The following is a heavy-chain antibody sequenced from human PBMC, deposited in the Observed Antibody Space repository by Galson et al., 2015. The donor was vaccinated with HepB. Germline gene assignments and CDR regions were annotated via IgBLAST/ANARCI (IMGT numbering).Heavy chain of an antibody. J-gene: IGHJ6*02. CDR1: FSNYX. CDR3: VRVGGWVRDWXEGMDX. D-gene: IGHD3-9*01. CDR2: IKQDGSGX. Sequence: FSNYXXXWVXXAPGXXLEXXXNIKQDGSGXYYVDSVRGRFTISGDNAKNSLYLQMNSLRAEDXXVYYCVRVGGWVRDWXEGMDXGGQG. V-gene: IGHV3-7*03.